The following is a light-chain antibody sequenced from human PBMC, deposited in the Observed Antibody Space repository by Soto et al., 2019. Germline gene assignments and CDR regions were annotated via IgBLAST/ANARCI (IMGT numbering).Light chain of an antibody. J-gene: IGKJ4*01. CDR3: QQYGSSPLT. V-gene: IGKV3-20*01. Sequence: EIVLTQSPGTLSLSPGERATLSCRASQSVTSNYLAWYQQKPGQAPRLLIYGASNRATGIPDRFSGSGSETDFTLTISRLEPEDFAVYYCQQYGSSPLTFGGGTKVDIK. CDR2: GAS. CDR1: QSVTSNY.